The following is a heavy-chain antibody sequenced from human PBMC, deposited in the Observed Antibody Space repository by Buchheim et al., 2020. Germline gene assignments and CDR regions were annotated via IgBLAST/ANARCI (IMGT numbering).Heavy chain of an antibody. CDR3: AGELEVAADRRGRKYYYGMDV. CDR2: IIPIFGTA. J-gene: IGHJ6*02. D-gene: IGHD6-13*01. Sequence: QVQLVQSGAEVKKPGSSVKVSCKASGCTFSSYSISWVRQAPGQGLEWMGGIIPIFGTANYAQKFQGRVTITADESTSTTYMELSSLRYEETAVYYCAGELEVAADRRGRKYYYGMDVWGQGTT. CDR1: GCTFSSYS. V-gene: IGHV1-69*01.